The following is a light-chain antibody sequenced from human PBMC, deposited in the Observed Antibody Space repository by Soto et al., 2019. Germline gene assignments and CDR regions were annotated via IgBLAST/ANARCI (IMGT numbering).Light chain of an antibody. V-gene: IGKV1-5*03. CDR2: KAS. Sequence: DIQMTQSPSTLSGSVGDSVTMTGRASQTISSWLAWYQQKPGKAPKLLIYKASTLKSGVPARFSGSGSGTDFTLTISSLQPEDFATYYCQQCYSSPLTFGGGTKVDI. CDR1: QTISSW. J-gene: IGKJ4*01. CDR3: QQCYSSPLT.